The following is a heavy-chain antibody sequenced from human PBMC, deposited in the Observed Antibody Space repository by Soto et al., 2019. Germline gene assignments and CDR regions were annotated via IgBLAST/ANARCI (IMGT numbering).Heavy chain of an antibody. J-gene: IGHJ6*02. Sequence: QVQLVQSGAEVKKPGSSVKVSCQAPGGTFNSYAISWERQAPGQGLEWMGGTIPIFRTADYAQKFQGRVTITADESTSTAYMELSSLRSEDTAVYYCASKQLGPSYYYGMDVWGQGTTVTVSS. V-gene: IGHV1-69*12. CDR2: TIPIFRTA. CDR3: ASKQLGPSYYYGMDV. D-gene: IGHD6-6*01. CDR1: GGTFNSYA.